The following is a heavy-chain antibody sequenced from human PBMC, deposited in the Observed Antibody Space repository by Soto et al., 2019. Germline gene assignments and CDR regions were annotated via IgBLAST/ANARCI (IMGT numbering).Heavy chain of an antibody. Sequence: QLHLVQSGAVVKKPGASVTVSCSASGYPVTAYYMHWVRQAPGRGLEWMGGINPATGAAKYTQTFRGGVPMTRDTSTSTVFMELSGLTSEDTAVFYWARGGGVGVAGSAAFDMWGQGTLVTVSS. J-gene: IGHJ3*02. CDR1: GYPVTAYY. V-gene: IGHV1-2*02. CDR2: INPATGAA. CDR3: ARGGGVGVAGSAAFDM. D-gene: IGHD3-3*01.